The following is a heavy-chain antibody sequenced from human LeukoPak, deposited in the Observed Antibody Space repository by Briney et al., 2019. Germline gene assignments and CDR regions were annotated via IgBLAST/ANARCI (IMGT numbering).Heavy chain of an antibody. D-gene: IGHD1-26*01. J-gene: IGHJ4*02. CDR3: ASDSLGSIVGATAGY. CDR1: GFTFSSYL. Sequence: GGSLRLSCAASGFTFSSYLMGWVRQAPGKGLEWVASIQQGGSHKYNVDSVKGRFTISRDNAKNSLFLQMNSLRAEDTAVYYCASDSLGSIVGATAGYWGQGTLVTVSS. V-gene: IGHV3-7*01. CDR2: IQQGGSHK.